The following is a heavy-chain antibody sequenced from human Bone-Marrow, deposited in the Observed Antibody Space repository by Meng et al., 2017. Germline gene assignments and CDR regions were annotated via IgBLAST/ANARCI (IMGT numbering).Heavy chain of an antibody. Sequence: QVQLQESGPGLVKPSQTLSLTCTVSGGSISSGSYYWSWIRQPAGKGLEWIGRIYTSGSTNYNPSLKSRVTISVDTSKNQFSLKLSSVTAADTAVYYCARDSGRAFDYWGQGTLVTVFS. J-gene: IGHJ4*02. CDR2: IYTSGST. CDR1: GGSISSGSYY. D-gene: IGHD6-19*01. CDR3: ARDSGRAFDY. V-gene: IGHV4-61*02.